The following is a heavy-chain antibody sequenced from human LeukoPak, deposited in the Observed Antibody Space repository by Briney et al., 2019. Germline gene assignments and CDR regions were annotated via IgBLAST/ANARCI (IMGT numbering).Heavy chain of an antibody. Sequence: GGSLRLSCAASGFTFSSYAMHWVRQAPGKGLEWVAVISYDGSNKYYADSVKGRFTISRDNSKNTLYLQMNSLRAEDTAVYYCARWYYDFWSGYYAWGQGTLVTVSS. CDR3: ARWYYDFWSGYYA. V-gene: IGHV3-30-3*01. CDR1: GFTFSSYA. D-gene: IGHD3-3*01. CDR2: ISYDGSNK. J-gene: IGHJ4*02.